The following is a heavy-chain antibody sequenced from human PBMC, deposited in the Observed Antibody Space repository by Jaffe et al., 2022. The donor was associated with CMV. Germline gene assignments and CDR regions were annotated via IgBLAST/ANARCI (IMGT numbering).Heavy chain of an antibody. D-gene: IGHD3-22*01. V-gene: IGHV4-59*01. CDR1: GGSISSYY. J-gene: IGHJ3*02. CDR2: IYYSGST. CDR3: AGSYDRPKEGAFDI. Sequence: QVQLQESGPGLVKPSETLSLTCTVSGGSISSYYWSWIRQPPGKGLEWIGYIYYSGSTNYNPSLKSRVTISVDTSKNQFSLKLSSVTAADTAVYYCAGSYDRPKEGAFDIWGQGTMVTVSS.